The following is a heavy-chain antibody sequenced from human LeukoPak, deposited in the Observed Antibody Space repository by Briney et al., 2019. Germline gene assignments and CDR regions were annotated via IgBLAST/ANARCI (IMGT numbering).Heavy chain of an antibody. CDR3: ARAIPIVGATSVWFDP. V-gene: IGHV4-4*07. D-gene: IGHD1-26*01. Sequence: PSETLSLTCTVSGGSISSYYWSWIRQPAGKGLEWIGRIYTSGSTNYNPFLKSRVTMSVDTSKNQFSLKLSSVTAADTAVYYCARAIPIVGATSVWFDPWGQGTLVTVSS. J-gene: IGHJ5*02. CDR2: IYTSGST. CDR1: GGSISSYY.